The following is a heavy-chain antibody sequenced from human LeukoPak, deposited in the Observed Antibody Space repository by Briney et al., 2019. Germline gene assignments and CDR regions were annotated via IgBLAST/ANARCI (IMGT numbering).Heavy chain of an antibody. V-gene: IGHV3-21*01. CDR2: ISSSSSYI. Sequence: KPGGSLRLSCAASGFTFSSYSMNWVRQAPGKGLEWVSSISSSSSYIYYADSVKGRFTISRDNAKNSLYLQMNSLRAEDTAVYYCARVRVLGATNFDYWGQGTLVTVSS. D-gene: IGHD1-26*01. CDR1: GFTFSSYS. CDR3: ARVRVLGATNFDY. J-gene: IGHJ4*02.